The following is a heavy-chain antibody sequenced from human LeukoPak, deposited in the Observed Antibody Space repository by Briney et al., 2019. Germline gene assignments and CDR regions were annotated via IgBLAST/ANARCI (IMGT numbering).Heavy chain of an antibody. CDR3: ARDFRGDSCGGDCFAY. D-gene: IGHD2-21*01. V-gene: IGHV1-69*05. CDR1: GGTFSSYA. Sequence: SVKVSCKASGGTFSSYAISWVRQAPGQGLEWMGRLLPIFGTANYTQKFQGRVSITTDESTSTAYMELSSLRSEDTALYYCARDFRGDSCGGDCFAYWGQGTLVTVSS. CDR2: LLPIFGTA. J-gene: IGHJ4*02.